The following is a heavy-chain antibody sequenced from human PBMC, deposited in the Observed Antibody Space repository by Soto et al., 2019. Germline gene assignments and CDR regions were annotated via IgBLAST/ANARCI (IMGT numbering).Heavy chain of an antibody. D-gene: IGHD6-19*01. CDR2: IIPIFGTA. J-gene: IGHJ4*02. V-gene: IGHV1-69*13. Sequence: GASVKVSCKASGGTFSSYAISWVRQAPGQGLEWMGGIIPIFGTANYAQKFQGRVTITADESTSTAYMELSSLRSEDAAVYYCARGDHSSGWYQNDYWGQGTLVTVSS. CDR3: ARGDHSSGWYQNDY. CDR1: GGTFSSYA.